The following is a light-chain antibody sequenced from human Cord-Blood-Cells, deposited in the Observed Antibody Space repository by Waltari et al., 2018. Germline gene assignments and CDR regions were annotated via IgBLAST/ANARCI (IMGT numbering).Light chain of an antibody. CDR2: GAS. V-gene: IGKV3-15*01. J-gene: IGKJ1*01. Sequence: EIVMTQSPATLSVSPGERATLSCRASQSVSSNLAWYQQKPGQAPRLLIYGASTRATGSPARFSGSGSGTEFTLTISSLQSEDFAVYYCQQYNNWPPGKAFGQGTKVEIK. CDR3: QQYNNWPPGKA. CDR1: QSVSSN.